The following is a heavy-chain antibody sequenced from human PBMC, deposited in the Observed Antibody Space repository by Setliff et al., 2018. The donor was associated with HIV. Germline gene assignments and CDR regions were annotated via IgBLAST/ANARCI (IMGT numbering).Heavy chain of an antibody. J-gene: IGHJ4*02. CDR1: GGSISSYY. Sequence: PSETLSLTCTVSGGSISSYYWGWIRQPPGKGLEWIGSLRPSGNTYYNPSLKSRVTISVDTSKNQFSLKVTSVTAADTAVYYCARETSSSWFDYWGQGSLVTVSS. CDR2: LRPSGNT. D-gene: IGHD6-13*01. CDR3: ARETSSSWFDY. V-gene: IGHV4-39*07.